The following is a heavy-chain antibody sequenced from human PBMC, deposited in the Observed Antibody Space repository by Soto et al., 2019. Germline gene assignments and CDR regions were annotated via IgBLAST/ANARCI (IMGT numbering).Heavy chain of an antibody. CDR3: ASTYGSGTPPGY. D-gene: IGHD3-10*01. J-gene: IGHJ4*02. CDR1: GGTSISYG. CDR2: IWYDGSNK. V-gene: IGHV3-33*08. Sequence: AWVPMRLPWAAAGGTSISYGRRWVRKAPGKGLEWVAVIWYDGSNKYYADSVKGRFTISRDNSKNTLYLQMNSLRAEDTVVYYCASTYGSGTPPGYWGQGTLVTSP.